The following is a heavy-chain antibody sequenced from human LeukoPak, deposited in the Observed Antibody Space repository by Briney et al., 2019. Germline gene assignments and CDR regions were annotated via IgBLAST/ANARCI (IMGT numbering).Heavy chain of an antibody. CDR2: IYYSGST. V-gene: IGHV4-59*01. D-gene: IGHD3-10*01. CDR3: ARVRHQSARGLSFGELLPPYFTY. Sequence: PSEPLSLTCTVSGGSISSYYWRWLRQPPGKGLEWIGYIYYSGSTNYNPSLKRGATISVGPSKNQSSLKLSSATAADTAVYYCARVRHQSARGLSFGELLPPYFTYWGQGTLLTVPS. CDR1: GGSISSYY. J-gene: IGHJ4*02.